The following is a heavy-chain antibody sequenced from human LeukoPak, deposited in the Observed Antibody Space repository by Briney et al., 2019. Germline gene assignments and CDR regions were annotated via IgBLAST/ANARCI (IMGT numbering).Heavy chain of an antibody. CDR3: ARGSIAVAGTLYSPGVAFDI. D-gene: IGHD6-19*01. Sequence: GASVKVSCKASGYTFTSYGISWVRQAPGQGLEWMGWISAYNGNTNYVQKLQGRVTMTTDTSTSTAYMELRSLRSDDTAVYYCARGSIAVAGTLYSPGVAFDIWGQGTMVTVSS. V-gene: IGHV1-18*01. CDR2: ISAYNGNT. J-gene: IGHJ3*02. CDR1: GYTFTSYG.